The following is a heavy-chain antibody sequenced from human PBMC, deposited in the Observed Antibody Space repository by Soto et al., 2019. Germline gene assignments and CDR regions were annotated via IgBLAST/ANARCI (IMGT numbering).Heavy chain of an antibody. D-gene: IGHD1-7*01. J-gene: IGHJ4*02. CDR1: GFTFSSYE. CDR3: ATKIFGTTYFGD. Sequence: GGSLRLSCAASGFTFSSYEMNWVRQAPGKGLEWVSYIDRSGSPIYYADSVKGRFTISRDNAENSLYLQMHSLRVDDTAIYYCATKIFGTTYFGDWGRGALVTVSS. V-gene: IGHV3-48*03. CDR2: IDRSGSPI.